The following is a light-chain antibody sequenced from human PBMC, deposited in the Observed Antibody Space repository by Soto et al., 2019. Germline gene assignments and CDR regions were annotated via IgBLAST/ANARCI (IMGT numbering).Light chain of an antibody. CDR3: SSYTSSDTLVV. CDR2: DIS. CDR1: ISDVDGYNY. V-gene: IGLV2-14*01. Sequence: QSALTQPASVSGSPGQSITISCTGTISDVDGYNYVSWYQQHPGKAPKLMIYDISNRPSGVSNRFSGSKSGDTASLTISGLQAEDEADYYCSSYTSSDTLVVFGGGTKVTVL. J-gene: IGLJ2*01.